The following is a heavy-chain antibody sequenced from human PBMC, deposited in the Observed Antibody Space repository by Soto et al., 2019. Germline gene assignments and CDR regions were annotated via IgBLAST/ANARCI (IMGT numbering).Heavy chain of an antibody. Sequence: PGGSLRLSCAASGFTFKSYGMDLVRQAQGKGLEWVAVISYNGSNKYYADSVKGRFTISRDNSKNTLYLQTNSLRAEDTAVYYCAKESRDIVVVVAAMYYYYMDVWGKGTTVTVSS. CDR1: GFTFKSYG. J-gene: IGHJ6*03. V-gene: IGHV3-30*18. CDR2: ISYNGSNK. CDR3: AKESRDIVVVVAAMYYYYMDV. D-gene: IGHD2-15*01.